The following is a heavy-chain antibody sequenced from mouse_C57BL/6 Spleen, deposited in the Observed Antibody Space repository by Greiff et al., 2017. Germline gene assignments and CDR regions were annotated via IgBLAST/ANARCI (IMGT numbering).Heavy chain of an antibody. CDR1: GFTFSSYA. D-gene: IGHD2-1*01. Sequence: EVKVVESGGGLVKPGGSLKLSCAASGFTFSSYAMSWVRQTPEKRLEWVATISDGGSYTYYPDNVKGRFTISRDNAKNNLYLQMSHLTSEDTAMYYCAREDGNFLMDYWGQGTSVTVSS. V-gene: IGHV5-4*01. CDR3: AREDGNFLMDY. J-gene: IGHJ4*01. CDR2: ISDGGSYT.